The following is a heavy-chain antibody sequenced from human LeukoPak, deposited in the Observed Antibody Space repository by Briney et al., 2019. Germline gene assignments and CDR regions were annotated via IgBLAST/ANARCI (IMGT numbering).Heavy chain of an antibody. D-gene: IGHD3-10*01. V-gene: IGHV4-61*08. CDR1: GGSISSGDYS. CDR2: IYYSGST. Sequence: SETLSLTCTVSGGSISSGDYSWSWIRQPPGKGLEWIGYIYYSGSTNYNPSLKSRVTISVDTSKNQFSLKLSSVTAADTAVYYCAREGPRSTMVRGVRAFDIWGQGTMVTVSS. CDR3: AREGPRSTMVRGVRAFDI. J-gene: IGHJ3*02.